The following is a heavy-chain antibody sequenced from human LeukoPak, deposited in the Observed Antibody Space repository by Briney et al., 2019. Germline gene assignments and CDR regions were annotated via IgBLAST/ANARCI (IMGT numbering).Heavy chain of an antibody. D-gene: IGHD6-19*01. CDR1: GGSFSGYY. CDR2: ISSSSSYI. J-gene: IGHJ4*02. CDR3: ARGRWLADY. Sequence: ETLSLTCAVYGGSFSGYYWSWIRQPPGKGLEWVSSISSSSSYIYYADSVKGRFTISRDNAKNSLYLQMNSLRAEDTAVYYCARGRWLADYWGQGTLVTVSS. V-gene: IGHV3-21*01.